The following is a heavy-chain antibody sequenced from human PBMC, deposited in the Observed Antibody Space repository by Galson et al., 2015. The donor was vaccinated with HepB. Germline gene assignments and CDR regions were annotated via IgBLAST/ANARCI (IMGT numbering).Heavy chain of an antibody. CDR3: ARVEGGYCSGDSCSGTLYLED. J-gene: IGHJ4*02. CDR2: MKPNSGDT. Sequence: SVKVSCKASGYSFTSYDINWVRQATGQGLEWMGWMKPNSGDTGYAQKFQGRVTMTRDTSISTAYMELSSLRSEDTAIYYCARVEGGYCSGDSCSGTLYLEDWGQGTLVTVSS. D-gene: IGHD2-15*01. CDR1: GYSFTSYD. V-gene: IGHV1-8*01.